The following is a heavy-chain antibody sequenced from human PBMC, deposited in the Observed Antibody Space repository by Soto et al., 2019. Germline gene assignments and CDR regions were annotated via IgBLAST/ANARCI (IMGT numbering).Heavy chain of an antibody. CDR2: IIPILGIA. CDR3: AREDDSSGYYYYFDY. J-gene: IGHJ4*02. D-gene: IGHD3-22*01. CDR1: GGTFSSYT. V-gene: IGHV1-69*08. Sequence: QVQLVQSGAEVKKPGSSVKVSCKASGGTFSSYTISRVRQAPGQGLEWMGRIIPILGIANYAQKFQGRVTITADKSTSTAYMELSSLRSEDTAVYYCAREDDSSGYYYYFDYWGQGTLVTVSS.